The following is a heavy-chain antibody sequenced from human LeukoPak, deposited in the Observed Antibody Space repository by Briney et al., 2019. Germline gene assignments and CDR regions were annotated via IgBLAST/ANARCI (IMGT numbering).Heavy chain of an antibody. V-gene: IGHV3-7*01. CDR2: IKQDGSEK. D-gene: IGHD2-8*01. CDR3: ARQIVLMVYAIPSFGFGY. CDR1: GFTFSSYW. J-gene: IGHJ4*02. Sequence: GGSLRLSCAASGFTFSSYWTSWVRQAPGKGLEWVANIKQDGSEKYYVDSVKGRFTISRDNAKNSLYLQMNSLRAEDTAVYYCARQIVLMVYAIPSFGFGYWGQGTLVTVSS.